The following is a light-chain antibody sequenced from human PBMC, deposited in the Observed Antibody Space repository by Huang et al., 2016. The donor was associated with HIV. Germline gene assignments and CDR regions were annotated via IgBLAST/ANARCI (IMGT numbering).Light chain of an antibody. CDR1: QGVSRN. CDR3: QQYNNWPPMYT. Sequence: EIVLTQSPATRSMSPGQRATLSCRASQGVSRNLAWFQQKPGQAPRLLIYGASTRATGIPARCSGSGSGTEFTLTISSLQSEDFAVYYCQQYNNWPPMYTFGQGTKLEV. J-gene: IGKJ2*01. V-gene: IGKV3-15*01. CDR2: GAS.